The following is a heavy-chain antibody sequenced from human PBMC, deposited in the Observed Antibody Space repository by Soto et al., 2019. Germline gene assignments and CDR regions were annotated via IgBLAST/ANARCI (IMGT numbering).Heavy chain of an antibody. CDR3: ARHVASYWYFDL. J-gene: IGHJ2*01. CDR2: IYTNGNT. V-gene: IGHV3-66*04. CDR1: GFAVSTTY. D-gene: IGHD3-16*01. Sequence: EVQLVQSGGGLVQPGGSLRLSCAASGFAVSTTYMRWVRQAPGKGLEWVSSIYTNGNTYYADSVRGRLTISTDSPRDTLYLQMNSLGVDDTGMYFCARHVASYWYFDLWGRGTLVTVSS.